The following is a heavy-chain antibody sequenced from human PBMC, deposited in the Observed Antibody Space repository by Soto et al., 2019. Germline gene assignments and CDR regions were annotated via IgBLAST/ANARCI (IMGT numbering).Heavy chain of an antibody. CDR3: ARDNLACKWAFEH. J-gene: IGHJ4*02. CDR1: GFVFSGFQ. D-gene: IGHD6-19*01. CDR2: ITGTSAFT. Sequence: GGSLRLSCAASGFVFSGFQFNWVRQAPGGGLEWLSAITGTSAFTEYAESIKGRFTISRDNSNKLLFLHMDNLRHEDTAVYYCARDNLACKWAFEHWGQGTLVTVSS. V-gene: IGHV3-21*01.